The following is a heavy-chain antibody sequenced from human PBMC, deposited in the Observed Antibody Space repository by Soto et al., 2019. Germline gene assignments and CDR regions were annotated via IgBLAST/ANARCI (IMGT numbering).Heavy chain of an antibody. Sequence: KTSETLSLTCAVSGGSISSGGYSWSWIRQPPGKGLEWIGYIYHSGSTYYNPSLKSRVTISVDRSKNQFSLKLSSVTAADTAVYYCAREGGGRDYYGMDVWGQGTTVTVSS. CDR2: IYHSGST. V-gene: IGHV4-30-2*01. CDR1: GGSISSGGYS. D-gene: IGHD3-10*01. J-gene: IGHJ6*02. CDR3: AREGGGRDYYGMDV.